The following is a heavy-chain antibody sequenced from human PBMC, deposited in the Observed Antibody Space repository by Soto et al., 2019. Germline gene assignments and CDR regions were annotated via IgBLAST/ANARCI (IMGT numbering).Heavy chain of an antibody. J-gene: IGHJ3*02. V-gene: IGHV3-74*01. D-gene: IGHD3-10*01. Sequence: EVQLVESGGDLVQPGGSLRLSCAASGFTFSTYWMHWVRQAPGKGLLWVSRIKSDGSSTFYADSVKGRFTISRDNAKNTLYIQMNSLRAEDTAVYYCTRGKAPSNPNAFDIWGQGTMVTVSS. CDR2: IKSDGSST. CDR3: TRGKAPSNPNAFDI. CDR1: GFTFSTYW.